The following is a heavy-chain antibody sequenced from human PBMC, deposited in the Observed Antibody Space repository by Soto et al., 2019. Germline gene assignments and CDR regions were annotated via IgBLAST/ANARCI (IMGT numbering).Heavy chain of an antibody. CDR1: GGSISSGDYY. V-gene: IGHV4-30-4*01. CDR2: FYYSGST. Sequence: SETLSLTCTVSGGSISSGDYYWSWIRQPPGKGLELFGYFYYSGSTYYNPSLKSRVTISVDTSKNQFSLKLSSVTAADTAVYYCARKCGLGYCSGGSPGTFDPWGQGTLVTVSS. CDR3: ARKCGLGYCSGGSPGTFDP. D-gene: IGHD2-15*01. J-gene: IGHJ5*02.